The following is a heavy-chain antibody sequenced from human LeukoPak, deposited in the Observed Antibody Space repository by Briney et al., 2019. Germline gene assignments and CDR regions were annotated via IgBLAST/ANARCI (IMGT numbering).Heavy chain of an antibody. Sequence: ASVKVSCKASGYTFTGYYMHWVRQAPGQGLEWMGRINPNSGGTNDAQKFQGRVTMTRDTSISTAYMELSRLRSDDTAVYYCARQVRGVTLFDYWGQGTLVTVSS. CDR1: GYTFTGYY. CDR2: INPNSGGT. J-gene: IGHJ4*02. V-gene: IGHV1-2*06. D-gene: IGHD3-10*01. CDR3: ARQVRGVTLFDY.